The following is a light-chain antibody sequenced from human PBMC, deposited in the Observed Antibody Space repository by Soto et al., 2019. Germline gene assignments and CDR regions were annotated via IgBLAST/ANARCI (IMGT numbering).Light chain of an antibody. V-gene: IGLV1-40*01. CDR2: RNV. CDR3: QSYDSSLSDVV. CDR1: SSNIGAGFD. J-gene: IGLJ2*01. Sequence: QSVLTQPPSVSGAPGQRVTISCTGSSSNIGAGFDVHWYQQLPGTAPKLLINRNVNRPSGVLDRFSGSKSGTSHSLAISGLQTEDEADYYCQSYDSSLSDVVFGGGTKVTVL.